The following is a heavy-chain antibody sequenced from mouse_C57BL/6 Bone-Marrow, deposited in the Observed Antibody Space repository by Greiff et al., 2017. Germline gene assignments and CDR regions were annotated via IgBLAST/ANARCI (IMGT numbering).Heavy chain of an antibody. CDR3: VRGGYYSNPYYFDY. CDR2: IRSKSSNYAT. V-gene: IGHV10-3*01. Sequence: EVQVVESGGGLVQPKGSLKLSCAASGFTFNTYAMHWVRQAPGKGLEWVARIRSKSSNYATYYADSVKDRFTISRDDSQSMLYLQMNNLKTEDTAMYYCVRGGYYSNPYYFDYWGQGTTLTVSS. J-gene: IGHJ2*01. CDR1: GFTFNTYA. D-gene: IGHD2-5*01.